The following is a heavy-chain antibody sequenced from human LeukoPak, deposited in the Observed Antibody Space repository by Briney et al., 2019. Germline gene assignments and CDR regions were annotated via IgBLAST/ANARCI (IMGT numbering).Heavy chain of an antibody. CDR3: ARANWFDP. J-gene: IGHJ5*02. CDR2: INSDGSST. V-gene: IGHV3-74*01. Sequence: PGGSLRLSCAASGFTFSSYWMHWVRQAPGKGLMWVSRINSDGSSTSYADSVKGRFTISRDNAKNTLYLQMNSLRAEDTAVYYCARANWFDPWGQGTLVTVSS. CDR1: GFTFSSYW.